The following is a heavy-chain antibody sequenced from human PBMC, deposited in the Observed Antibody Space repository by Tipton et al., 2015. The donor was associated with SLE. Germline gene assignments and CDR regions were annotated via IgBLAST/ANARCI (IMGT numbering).Heavy chain of an antibody. CDR3: ARDLRYFDWGVFDP. CDR2: INHSGST. J-gene: IGHJ5*02. Sequence: TLSLTCAVYGGSFSGYYWSWIRQPPGKGLEWIGEINHSGSTNYNPSLKSRVTISVDMSKNQFSLKLSSVTAADTAVYYCARDLRYFDWGVFDPWGQGTPVTVSS. D-gene: IGHD3-9*01. CDR1: GGSFSGYY. V-gene: IGHV4-34*01.